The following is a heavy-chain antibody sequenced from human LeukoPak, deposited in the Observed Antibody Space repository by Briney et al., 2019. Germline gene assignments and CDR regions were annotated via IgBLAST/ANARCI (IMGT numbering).Heavy chain of an antibody. V-gene: IGHV1-69*05. Sequence: SVKVSCKASGGTFSSYAISWVRQAPGQGLEWMGGIIPIFGTANYAQKFQGRVTITTDESTSTAYMELSSLRSEDTAVYYCARARLYSNYGSYYMDVWGKGTTVTVSS. CDR3: ARARLYSNYGSYYMDV. CDR2: IIPIFGTA. CDR1: GGTFSSYA. D-gene: IGHD4-11*01. J-gene: IGHJ6*03.